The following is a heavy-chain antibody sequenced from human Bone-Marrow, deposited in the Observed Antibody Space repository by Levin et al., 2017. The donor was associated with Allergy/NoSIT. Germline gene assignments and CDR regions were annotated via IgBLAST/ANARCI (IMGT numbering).Heavy chain of an antibody. CDR1: GGTFSRYA. D-gene: IGHD3-22*01. Sequence: SVKVSCKASGGTFSRYAFNWVRQAPGQGLEWMGGIIPMVGTALYAQKFQGRVTITADASTRTAYMELSSVRSEDTAVYFCARDAKDNYDTRRGGDAFDVWGQGTLVTVSS. CDR3: ARDAKDNYDTRRGGDAFDV. V-gene: IGHV1-69*13. CDR2: IIPMVGTA. J-gene: IGHJ3*01.